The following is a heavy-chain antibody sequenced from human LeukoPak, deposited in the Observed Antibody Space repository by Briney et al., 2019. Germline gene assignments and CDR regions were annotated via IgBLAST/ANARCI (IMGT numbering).Heavy chain of an antibody. Sequence: GGSLRLYCAASGLTFSDYYMSWIRQAPGKGLEWLSYINIGGTNTHYADSVKGRFTISRDNAKKSLYLEMTNLRAEDTAVYYCATDGAGFDTWGQGVLVNVSS. V-gene: IGHV3-11*01. CDR2: INIGGTNT. CDR1: GLTFSDYY. CDR3: ATDGAGFDT. J-gene: IGHJ5*02.